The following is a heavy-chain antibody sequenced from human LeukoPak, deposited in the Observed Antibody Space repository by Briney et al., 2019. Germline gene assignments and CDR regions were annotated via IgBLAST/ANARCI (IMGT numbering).Heavy chain of an antibody. D-gene: IGHD2/OR15-2a*01. V-gene: IGHV3-48*03. CDR1: GFTFSSYE. CDR2: ISSSGSTI. CDR3: ARVGSMSSY. Sequence: PGGSLRLSCAASGFTFSSYEMNWVRQAPGKGLEWISYISSSGSTIYYADSVKGRFTISRDNAKNSLYLQMNSLRAEDTAVYYCARVGSMSSYWDQGTLVTVSS. J-gene: IGHJ4*02.